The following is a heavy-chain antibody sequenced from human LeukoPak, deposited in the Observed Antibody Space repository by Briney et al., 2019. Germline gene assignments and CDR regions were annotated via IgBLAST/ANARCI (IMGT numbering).Heavy chain of an antibody. V-gene: IGHV4-59*12. Sequence: PSETLSLTCTVSGGTISSYFWSWIRQPPGKGLEWIGYIYYNGSTNSNPSLKSRVTISVDMSKSHFSLKLSSVTAADTAVYYCARDVRAPISTYYDFWSGYEPEGYFDYWGQGTLVTVSS. CDR2: IYYNGST. D-gene: IGHD3-3*01. CDR1: GGTISSYF. J-gene: IGHJ4*02. CDR3: ARDVRAPISTYYDFWSGYEPEGYFDY.